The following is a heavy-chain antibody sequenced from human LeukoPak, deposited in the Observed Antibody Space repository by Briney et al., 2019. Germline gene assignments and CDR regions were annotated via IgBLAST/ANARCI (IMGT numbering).Heavy chain of an antibody. Sequence: GGSLRLSCAASGLTFSNAWMSWVRQAPGKGLEWVSSISSSSSYIYYADSVKGRFTISRDNAKNSLYLQMNSLRAEDTAVYYCARDANYDILTGYELDIWGQGTMVTVSS. J-gene: IGHJ3*02. CDR2: ISSSSSYI. CDR1: GLTFSNAW. V-gene: IGHV3-21*01. CDR3: ARDANYDILTGYELDI. D-gene: IGHD3-9*01.